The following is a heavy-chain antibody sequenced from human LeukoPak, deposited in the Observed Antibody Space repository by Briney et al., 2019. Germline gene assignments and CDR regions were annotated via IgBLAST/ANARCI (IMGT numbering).Heavy chain of an antibody. CDR1: GGSISSGDYY. CDR3: ARFSLGRWYSSGLDS. V-gene: IGHV4-39*07. J-gene: IGHJ4*02. CDR2: VFYSGST. Sequence: SETLSLTCTVSGGSISSGDYYWGWIRHPPGKRLEWIGSVFYSGSTYYNPSLESRVTISVDTSKNQFSLSLSSVTAADTAFYYCARFSLGRWYSSGLDSWGQGTLVTVSS. D-gene: IGHD4-23*01.